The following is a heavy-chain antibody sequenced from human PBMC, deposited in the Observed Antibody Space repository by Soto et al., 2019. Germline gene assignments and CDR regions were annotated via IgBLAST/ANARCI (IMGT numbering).Heavy chain of an antibody. CDR3: ARERTHYGMDV. J-gene: IGHJ6*02. CDR1: GYTFTSYD. D-gene: IGHD6-25*01. CDR2: MNPNSGNT. V-gene: IGHV1-8*01. Sequence: QVQLVQSGAEVKKPGASVKVSCKASGYTFTSYDINWVRQATAQGLEWMGWMNPNSGNTGYAQKCQGRVTMTRNTSISTVYMELNSLRSDDTAVYYCARERTHYGMDVWGQGTTVTVSS.